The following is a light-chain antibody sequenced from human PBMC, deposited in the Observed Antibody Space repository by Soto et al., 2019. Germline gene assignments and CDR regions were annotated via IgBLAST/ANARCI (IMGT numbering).Light chain of an antibody. J-gene: IGKJ5*01. V-gene: IGKV1D-12*01. Sequence: DIHLTQPPSSLSPSLGDRVTITCLASQGITNRLAWYQQKPGKAPKLLIYEASSLQSGLPSRISGSGSGTDFTLTISSLQPEDFATYYCPQDNSFPITFGQGTRVEIK. CDR3: PQDNSFPIT. CDR1: QGITNR. CDR2: EAS.